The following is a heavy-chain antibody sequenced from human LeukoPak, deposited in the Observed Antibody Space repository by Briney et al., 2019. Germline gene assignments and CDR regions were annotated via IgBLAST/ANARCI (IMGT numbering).Heavy chain of an antibody. CDR3: AKGPLYYYESTGRIDF. V-gene: IGHV3-64*01. CDR1: GFTFSSYA. D-gene: IGHD3-22*01. J-gene: IGHJ4*02. CDR2: ISNKGGST. Sequence: GGSLRLSCAASGFTFSSYAMHWVRQAPGKGLEYVSTISNKGGSTYYANSVKGRFTISRDNAKNSLYLQMNSLRAEDTALYYCAKGPLYYYESTGRIDFWGQGTLVTVSS.